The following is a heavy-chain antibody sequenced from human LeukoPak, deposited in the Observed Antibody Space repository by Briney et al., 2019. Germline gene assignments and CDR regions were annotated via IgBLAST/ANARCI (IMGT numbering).Heavy chain of an antibody. V-gene: IGHV3-30-3*01. CDR3: ARDGYCSSTSCPEWDLYYYMDV. J-gene: IGHJ6*03. Sequence: PGGSLRLSCAASGFTFSSYAMHWVRQAPGKGLEWVAVISYDGSNKYYADSVKGRFTISRDNSKNTLYLQMNSLRAEDTAVYYCARDGYCSSTSCPEWDLYYYMDVWGKGTTVTVSS. CDR1: GFTFSSYA. CDR2: ISYDGSNK. D-gene: IGHD2-2*03.